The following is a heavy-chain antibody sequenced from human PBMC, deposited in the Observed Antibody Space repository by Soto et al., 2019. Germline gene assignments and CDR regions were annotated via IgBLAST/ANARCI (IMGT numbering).Heavy chain of an antibody. Sequence: SQTLSLTCAISGDSVSSNNAAWNWIRQSPSRGLEWLGRTYYRSKWYNDYAVSVKSRITINPDTSKNQFSLQLNSVTPEDTAVYYCANSIAAAGTVESWFDPWGQGTLVTVSS. CDR3: ANSIAAAGTVESWFDP. D-gene: IGHD6-13*01. V-gene: IGHV6-1*01. CDR2: TYYRSKWYN. CDR1: GDSVSSNNAA. J-gene: IGHJ5*02.